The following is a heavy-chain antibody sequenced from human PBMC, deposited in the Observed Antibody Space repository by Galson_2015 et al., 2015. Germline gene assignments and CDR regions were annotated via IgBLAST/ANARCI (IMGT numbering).Heavy chain of an antibody. CDR2: IYYNENT. J-gene: IGHJ5*02. Sequence: LSLTCSVSGGSITTTTYYWGWIRQPPGTGLEWIGSIYYNENTFYNPTLKSRVTISVDTSKNQFSLKLSSVTAADTAVYYCAKEGGYCTSTSCYRGWFDPWGLGSLVTVSS. D-gene: IGHD2-2*02. CDR1: GGSITTTTYY. CDR3: AKEGGYCTSTSCYRGWFDP. V-gene: IGHV4-39*02.